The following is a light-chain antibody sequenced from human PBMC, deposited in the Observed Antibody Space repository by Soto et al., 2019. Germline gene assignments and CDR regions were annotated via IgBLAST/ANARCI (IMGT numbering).Light chain of an antibody. CDR2: GAS. Sequence: EIVLTQSPGTLSLSPGQRATLFCGASQTITSSYLAWYQQRPDQAPRLLIYGASSRATGIPGRFSGSGSGTNFTLTISGLEPEDFAVYYCQQYILSPWSFGRGTKVEIK. V-gene: IGKV3-20*01. CDR1: QTITSSY. J-gene: IGKJ1*01. CDR3: QQYILSPWS.